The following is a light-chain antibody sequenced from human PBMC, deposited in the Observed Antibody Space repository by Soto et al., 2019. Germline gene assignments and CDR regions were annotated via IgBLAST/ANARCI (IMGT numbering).Light chain of an antibody. CDR3: QQYGSSSWT. Sequence: EIVLTRSPGRLSLSPGERATVACRASQSVSSSYLAWYQQQPGQAPRLLIYGASSRATGIPDRFSGSGSGTDFTLTISRLEPEDFAVYYCQQYGSSSWTFGQGTKVDI. V-gene: IGKV3-20*01. J-gene: IGKJ1*01. CDR2: GAS. CDR1: QSVSSSY.